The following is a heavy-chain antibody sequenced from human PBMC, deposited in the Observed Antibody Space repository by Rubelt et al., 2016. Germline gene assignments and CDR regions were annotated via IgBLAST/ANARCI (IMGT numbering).Heavy chain of an antibody. Sequence: EVQLVESGGGLVQPGGSLRLSCAASGFTFYTYAMTWLRQAPGKGLEWVSYISRRGDDIYHADSVKGRFTITRDNARNSLFLEMNCLGAEDTAVDYCASYGSGSNLRDPFDYWGQGAVFTVSS. V-gene: IGHV3-48*04. CDR1: GFTFYTYA. D-gene: IGHD3-10*01. CDR3: ASYGSGSNLRDPFDY. J-gene: IGHJ4*02. CDR2: ISRRGDDI.